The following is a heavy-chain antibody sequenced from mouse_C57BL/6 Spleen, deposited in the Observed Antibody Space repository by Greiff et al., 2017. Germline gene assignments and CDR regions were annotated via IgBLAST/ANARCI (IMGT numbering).Heavy chain of an antibody. Sequence: EVQLQQSGPELVKPGASVKIPCKASGYTFTDYNMDWVKQSPGKSLEWIGEINPNNGGTNYNQKFKGKATLTVDKSSSTAYMELRSLTSEDTAVYYCARLYSNWYFDVWGTGTTVTVSS. CDR2: INPNNGGT. D-gene: IGHD2-5*01. CDR3: ARLYSNWYFDV. J-gene: IGHJ1*03. V-gene: IGHV1-18*01. CDR1: GYTFTDYN.